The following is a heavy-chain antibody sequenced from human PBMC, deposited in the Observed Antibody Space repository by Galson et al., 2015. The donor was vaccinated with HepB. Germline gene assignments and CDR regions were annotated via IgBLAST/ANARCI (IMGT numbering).Heavy chain of an antibody. D-gene: IGHD2-8*02. CDR3: ARRGYCTGGVCYHNWFDP. J-gene: IGHJ5*02. CDR1: GYSFTSYW. CDR2: IYPGDSDT. Sequence: QSGAEVKKPGESLKTSCKGSGYSFTSYWIGWVRQMPGKGLEWMGIIYPGDSDTRYSPSFQGQVTISADKFISTAYLQWSSLKASDTAMYYCARRGYCTGGVCYHNWFDPWGQGTLVTVSS. V-gene: IGHV5-51*03.